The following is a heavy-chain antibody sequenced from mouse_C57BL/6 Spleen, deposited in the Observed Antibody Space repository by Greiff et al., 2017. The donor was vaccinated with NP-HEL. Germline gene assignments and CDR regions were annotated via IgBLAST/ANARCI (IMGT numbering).Heavy chain of an antibody. CDR3: ARKKGLGLGAMDY. CDR2: IRNKANGYTT. V-gene: IGHV7-3*01. J-gene: IGHJ4*01. D-gene: IGHD4-1*01. CDR1: GFTFTDYY. Sequence: EVQLQESGGGLVQPGGSLSLSCAASGFTFTDYYMSWVRQPPGKALEWLGFIRNKANGYTTEYSASVKGRFTISRDNSQSILYLQMNALRAEDSATYYCARKKGLGLGAMDYWGQGTSVTVSS.